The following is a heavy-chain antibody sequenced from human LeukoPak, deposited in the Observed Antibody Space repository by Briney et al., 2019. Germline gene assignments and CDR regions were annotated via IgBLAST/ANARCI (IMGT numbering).Heavy chain of an antibody. V-gene: IGHV3-30*02. CDR1: GFSFSSYG. Sequence: GSLRLSCEASGFSFSSYGMHWVRQAPGKGLEWVTFIRYDGSNKYYADSVKGRFTISRDNSKSTLYLQMNSLRAEDTAMYYCAKGQYSSGWLNWFDPWGQGTLVTVSS. D-gene: IGHD6-19*01. CDR2: IRYDGSNK. CDR3: AKGQYSSGWLNWFDP. J-gene: IGHJ5*02.